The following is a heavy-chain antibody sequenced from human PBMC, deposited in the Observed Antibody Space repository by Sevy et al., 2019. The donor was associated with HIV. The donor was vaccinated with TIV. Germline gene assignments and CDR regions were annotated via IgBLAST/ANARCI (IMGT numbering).Heavy chain of an antibody. Sequence: GSLRLSCAASGFTFSSYSMNWVRQAPGKGLEWVSYISSSSSTIYYADSVKGRFTISRDNAKNSLYLQMNSLRDEDTAGYYCARDGSGIAARRGYYYYGMDVWGQGTTVTVSS. J-gene: IGHJ6*02. V-gene: IGHV3-48*02. D-gene: IGHD6-6*01. CDR1: GFTFSSYS. CDR3: ARDGSGIAARRGYYYYGMDV. CDR2: ISSSSSTI.